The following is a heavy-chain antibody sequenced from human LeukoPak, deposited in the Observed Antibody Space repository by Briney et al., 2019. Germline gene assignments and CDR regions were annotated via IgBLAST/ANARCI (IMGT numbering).Heavy chain of an antibody. CDR3: ARVPEREDGYNQSGY. D-gene: IGHD5-24*01. Sequence: GGSLRLSCAASGFIFSTYDMHWVRQAPGKGLEWVSYISSSSSYTNYADSVKGRFSISRDNAKNSLYLQMNSLRAEDTAVYYCARVPEREDGYNQSGYWGQGTLVTVSS. V-gene: IGHV3-11*05. CDR2: ISSSSSYT. J-gene: IGHJ4*02. CDR1: GFIFSTYD.